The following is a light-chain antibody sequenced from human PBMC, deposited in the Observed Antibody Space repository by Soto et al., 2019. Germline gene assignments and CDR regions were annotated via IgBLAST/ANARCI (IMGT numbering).Light chain of an antibody. J-gene: IGKJ4*01. CDR1: QSVRSY. V-gene: IGKV3-11*01. CDR2: DAS. Sequence: EIVLTQSPATLSLSPGERATLSCRASQSVRSYLAWYQQKPGQAPRLLIYDASNRATGIPARFSGSGSGTDFTLTISSLEPEDFAVYYCQQRSNWLFTFGGGTKVEIK. CDR3: QQRSNWLFT.